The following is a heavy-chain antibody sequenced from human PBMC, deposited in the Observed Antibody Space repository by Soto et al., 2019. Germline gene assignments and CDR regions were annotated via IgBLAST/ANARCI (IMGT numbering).Heavy chain of an antibody. J-gene: IGHJ3*02. CDR1: GYSFTSYW. Sequence: GESLKISCKGSGYSFTSYWIGWVRHMPGKGLEWMGIIYPGDYDTRYSPSFQGQVTISADKSISTAYLQWSSLKASDTAVYYCARRRERGSYYSAFDIWGQGTMVTVSS. CDR3: ARRRERGSYYSAFDI. CDR2: IYPGDYDT. D-gene: IGHD1-26*01. V-gene: IGHV5-51*01.